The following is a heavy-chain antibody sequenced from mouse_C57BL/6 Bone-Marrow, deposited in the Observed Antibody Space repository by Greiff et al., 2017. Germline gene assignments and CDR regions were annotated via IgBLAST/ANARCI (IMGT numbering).Heavy chain of an antibody. J-gene: IGHJ3*01. D-gene: IGHD2-4*01. CDR2: IDPENGDT. Sequence: VQLKQSGAELVRPGASVKLSCTASGFNIKDDYMHWVKQRPEQGLEWIGWIDPENGDTEYASKFQGKATITADTSSNTAYLQLSSLTSEDTAVYYCTDYDYGGAYWGQGTLVTVSA. V-gene: IGHV14-4*01. CDR1: GFNIKDDY. CDR3: TDYDYGGAY.